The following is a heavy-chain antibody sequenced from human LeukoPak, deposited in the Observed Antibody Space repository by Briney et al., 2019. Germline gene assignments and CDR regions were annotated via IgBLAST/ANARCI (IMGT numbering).Heavy chain of an antibody. CDR1: GFSFGTNY. V-gene: IGHV3-53*01. CDR2: IYAGGNT. Sequence: PGGSLRLSCAASGFSFGTNYMSWVRQAPGKGLEWVSMIYAGGNTYYKDSVTGRFTISRDSSKNNGFLHMSGLRDDDTAVYSCVGGHDLEFEFWGQGTLVIVSS. J-gene: IGHJ5*01. D-gene: IGHD4-23*01. CDR3: VGGHDLEFEF.